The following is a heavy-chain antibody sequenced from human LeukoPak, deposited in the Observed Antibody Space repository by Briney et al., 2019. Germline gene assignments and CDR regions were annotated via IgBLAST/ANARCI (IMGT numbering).Heavy chain of an antibody. CDR2: ISSSGGST. Sequence: PGGSLRLSCAASGLTISTNYMSWVRQAPGKGLEWVSVISSSGGSTYYADSVKGRFTISRDNSKNTLYLQINNLRADDTAVYYCAKERFDWVFDSWGQGSLVTVSS. J-gene: IGHJ4*02. CDR3: AKERFDWVFDS. D-gene: IGHD3-9*01. V-gene: IGHV3-23*01. CDR1: GLTISTNY.